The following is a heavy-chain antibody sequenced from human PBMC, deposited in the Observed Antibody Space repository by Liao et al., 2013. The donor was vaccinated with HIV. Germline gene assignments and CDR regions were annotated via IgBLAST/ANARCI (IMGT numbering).Heavy chain of an antibody. CDR1: GGSISSGSYY. V-gene: IGHV4-61*02. Sequence: QVQLQESGPGLVKPSQTLSLTCTVSGGSISSGSYYWSWIRQPAGKGLEWIGRIYTSGSTNYNPSLKSRVTISVDTSKNQFSLKLSSVTAADTAVYYCARAVLRFPIYYFDYWGQGTLVTVSS. J-gene: IGHJ4*02. D-gene: IGHD3-3*01. CDR3: ARAVLRFPIYYFDY. CDR2: IYTSGST.